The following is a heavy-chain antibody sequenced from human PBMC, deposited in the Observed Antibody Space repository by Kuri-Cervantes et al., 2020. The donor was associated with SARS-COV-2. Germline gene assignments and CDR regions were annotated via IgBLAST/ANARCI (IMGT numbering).Heavy chain of an antibody. CDR3: ARTYCSGGSCYYDRGMDV. Sequence: GSLRLSCTVSGGSISSYYWSWIRQPPGKGLEWIGYIYYSGSTNYNPSLKSRVTISVDTSKNQFSLKLSSVTAADTAVYYCARTYCSGGSCYYDRGMDVWGQGTTVTVSS. V-gene: IGHV4-59*01. J-gene: IGHJ6*02. CDR1: GGSISSYY. CDR2: IYYSGST. D-gene: IGHD2-15*01.